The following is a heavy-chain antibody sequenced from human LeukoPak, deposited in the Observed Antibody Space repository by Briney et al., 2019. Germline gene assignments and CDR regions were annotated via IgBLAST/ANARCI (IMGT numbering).Heavy chain of an antibody. Sequence: SETLSLTCSVSGGSISSPTYYWGCLRQSPGKGLEWIGSIYYSGKTYYNPPLQTRVTISVDTSNNHFSLNLDSVTAADTAFYYCATTFYDVLTGYHDVFDIWGRGTMVTVSS. J-gene: IGHJ3*02. CDR3: ATTFYDVLTGYHDVFDI. CDR2: IYYSGKT. V-gene: IGHV4-39*02. D-gene: IGHD3-9*01. CDR1: GGSISSPTYY.